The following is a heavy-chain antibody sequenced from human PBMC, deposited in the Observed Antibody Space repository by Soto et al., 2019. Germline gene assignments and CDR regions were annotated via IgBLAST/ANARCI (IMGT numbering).Heavy chain of an antibody. Sequence: ASVKVSCKASGYTFTGYYMHWVRQAPGQGLEWMGWINPNSGGTNYAQKFQGWVTMTRDTSISTAYMELSRLRSDDTAVYYCARQQWLYYYYGMDVWGQGTTVTVSS. CDR1: GYTFTGYY. CDR2: INPNSGGT. J-gene: IGHJ6*02. CDR3: ARQQWLYYYYGMDV. D-gene: IGHD6-19*01. V-gene: IGHV1-2*04.